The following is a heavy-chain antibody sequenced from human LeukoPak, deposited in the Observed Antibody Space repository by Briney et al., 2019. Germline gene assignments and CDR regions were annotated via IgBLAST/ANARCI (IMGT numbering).Heavy chain of an antibody. V-gene: IGHV1-69*04. Sequence: ASVKVSCKASGGTFSSYAISWVRQAPGQGLEWMGRIIPILGIANYAQKFQGRVTITADKSTSTAYMELSSLRSEDTAVYYCARDIVVVVAPRDEGGNWFDPWGQGTLVTVSS. CDR2: IIPILGIA. D-gene: IGHD2-15*01. J-gene: IGHJ5*02. CDR1: GGTFSSYA. CDR3: ARDIVVVVAPRDEGGNWFDP.